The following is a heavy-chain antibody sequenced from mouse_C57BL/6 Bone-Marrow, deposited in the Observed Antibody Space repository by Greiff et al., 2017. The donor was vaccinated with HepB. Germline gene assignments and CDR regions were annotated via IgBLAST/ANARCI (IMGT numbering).Heavy chain of an antibody. CDR1: GYTFTSYW. J-gene: IGHJ2*01. D-gene: IGHD1-1*01. CDR2: IHPNSGST. Sequence: VQLQQPGAELVKPGASVKLSCKASGYTFTSYWMPWVKQRPGQGLEWIGMIHPNSGSTNYNEKFKSKATLTVDKSSSTAYMQLSSLTSEDSAVYYCARGTACYGRDYWGQGTTLTVSS. V-gene: IGHV1-64*01. CDR3: ARGTACYGRDY.